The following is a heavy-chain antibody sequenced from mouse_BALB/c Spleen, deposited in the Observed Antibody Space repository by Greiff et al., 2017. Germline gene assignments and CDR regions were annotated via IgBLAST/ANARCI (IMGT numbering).Heavy chain of an antibody. Sequence: VKLVESGAELARPGASVKLSCKASGYTFTSYWMQWVKQRPGQGLEWIGAIYPGDGDTRYTQKFKGKATLTADKSSSTAYMQLSSLASEDSAVYYCAREDDGYSFAYWGQGTLVTVSA. CDR3: AREDDGYSFAY. CDR2: IYPGDGDT. V-gene: IGHV1-87*01. CDR1: GYTFTSYW. D-gene: IGHD2-3*01. J-gene: IGHJ3*01.